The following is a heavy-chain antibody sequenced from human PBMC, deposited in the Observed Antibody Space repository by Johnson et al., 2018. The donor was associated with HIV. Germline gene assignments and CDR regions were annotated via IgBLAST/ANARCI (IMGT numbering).Heavy chain of an antibody. CDR1: GFTFSIYA. D-gene: IGHD2-21*02. J-gene: IGHJ3*02. V-gene: IGHV3-30*04. CDR2: VSYDGSNK. CDR3: ARICGGYCWYDAFDI. Sequence: QVQLVESGGGVVQPGRSLRLSCAASGFTFSIYAIHWVRQAPGKGLEWVAVVSYDGSNKYLADSVKGRFTISRDNSKNTLYLQMNSLRAEDMAVYYCARICGGYCWYDAFDIWGQGTMVTVSS.